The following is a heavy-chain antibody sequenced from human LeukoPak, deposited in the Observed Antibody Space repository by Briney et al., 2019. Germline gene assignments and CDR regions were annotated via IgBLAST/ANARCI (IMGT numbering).Heavy chain of an antibody. J-gene: IGHJ3*02. CDR3: ATKTAMVRGDAFDI. D-gene: IGHD3-10*01. Sequence: ASVKVSCKVPGYTLTELSMHWVRQAPGKGLEWMGGFDPEDGETIYAQKCQGRVTMTEDTSTDTAYMELSSLRSEDTAVYYCATKTAMVRGDAFDIWGQGTMVTVSS. CDR1: GYTLTELS. V-gene: IGHV1-24*01. CDR2: FDPEDGET.